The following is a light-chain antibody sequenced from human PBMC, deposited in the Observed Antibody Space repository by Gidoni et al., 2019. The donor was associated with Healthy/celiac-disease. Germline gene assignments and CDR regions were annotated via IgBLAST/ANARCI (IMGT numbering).Light chain of an antibody. CDR3: QQSYSTTWT. CDR1: QSISSY. Sequence: IQMTQSPSSLSASVGDRVTITCRASQSISSYLNWYQQKPGKAPKLLIYAASSLQSGVPSRFSGSGSGTDFTLTIGSLQPEDFATYYCQQSYSTTWTFGQGTKVEIK. CDR2: AAS. V-gene: IGKV1-39*01. J-gene: IGKJ1*01.